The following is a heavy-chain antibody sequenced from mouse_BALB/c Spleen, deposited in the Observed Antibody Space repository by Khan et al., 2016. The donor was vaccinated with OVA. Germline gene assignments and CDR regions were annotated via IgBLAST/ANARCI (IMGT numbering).Heavy chain of an antibody. Sequence: QIQLVQSGPELKKPGETVKISCKASGYTFTNYGMNWVKQAPGKGLKWMGWINTYTGEPTSAVDFKGRFAFSLETSASTAYLQINNLKNEDTATYFRARKNYRYDRYFDVWGAGTTVTVSS. D-gene: IGHD2-14*01. CDR2: INTYTGEP. CDR1: GYTFTNYG. J-gene: IGHJ1*01. CDR3: ARKNYRYDRYFDV. V-gene: IGHV9-3-1*01.